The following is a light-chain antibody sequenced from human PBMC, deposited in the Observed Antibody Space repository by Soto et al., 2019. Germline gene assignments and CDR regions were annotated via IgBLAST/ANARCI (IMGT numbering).Light chain of an antibody. J-gene: IGKJ5*01. CDR1: QSVSSN. Sequence: EIVMTQSPATLSVSPGERATLSCRASQSVSSNLAWYQQKPGQAPRLLIYGASSRATGIPDRFSGSGSGTDFTLTISSLEPEDFAVYYCQQRSNTFGQGTRLEIK. CDR2: GAS. V-gene: IGKV3-11*01. CDR3: QQRSNT.